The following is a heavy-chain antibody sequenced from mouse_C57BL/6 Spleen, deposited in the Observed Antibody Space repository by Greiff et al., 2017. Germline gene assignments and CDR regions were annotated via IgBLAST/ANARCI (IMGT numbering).Heavy chain of an antibody. D-gene: IGHD1-1*01. Sequence: VQLMESGAELARPGASVKLSCKASGYTFTSYGISWVKQRTGQGLEWIGEIYPRSGNTYYNEKFKGKATLTADKSSSTAYMELRSLTSEDSAVYFCARSPYAFAYWGQGTLVTVSA. CDR3: ARSPYAFAY. V-gene: IGHV1-81*01. CDR2: IYPRSGNT. J-gene: IGHJ3*01. CDR1: GYTFTSYG.